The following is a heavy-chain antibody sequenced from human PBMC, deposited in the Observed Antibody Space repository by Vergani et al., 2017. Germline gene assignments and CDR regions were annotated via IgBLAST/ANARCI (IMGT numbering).Heavy chain of an antibody. J-gene: IGHJ4*02. Sequence: QVQPQQWGAGLLKPSETLSLTCAVYGGSFSGYYWSWIRQPPGKGLEWIGEINHSGSTNYNPSLKSRVTISVDTSKNQFSLKLSSVTAADTAVYYCASYGSGSYYEWGQGTLVTVSS. CDR1: GGSFSGYY. D-gene: IGHD3-10*01. CDR3: ASYGSGSYYE. V-gene: IGHV4-34*01. CDR2: INHSGST.